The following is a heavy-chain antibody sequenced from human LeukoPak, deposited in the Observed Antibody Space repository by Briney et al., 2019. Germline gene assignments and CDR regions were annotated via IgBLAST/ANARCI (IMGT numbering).Heavy chain of an antibody. CDR3: ARSRDDAFDI. Sequence: SETLSLTCTVSGVSISIYYWMCMRHPPGKGREWIGYIYYSGSTNYNPSLKSRVTISVDTSKNQFSLQLSSVTAEATAVYYCARSRDDAFDIWGQGPVVTVSS. J-gene: IGHJ3*02. V-gene: IGHV4-59*01. CDR2: IYYSGST. CDR1: GVSISIYY.